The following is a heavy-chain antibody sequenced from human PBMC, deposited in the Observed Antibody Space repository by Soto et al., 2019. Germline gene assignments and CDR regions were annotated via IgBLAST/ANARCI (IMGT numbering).Heavy chain of an antibody. CDR1: GFTFSSYG. CDR2: ISYDGSNK. Sequence: QVQLVESGGGVVQPGRSLRLSCAASGFTFSSYGMHWVRQAPGKGLEWVAVISYDGSNKYYADSVKGRFTISRDNSKNTLYLQMNSLRAEDTAVYYCANLTTVELPYRTPYCYYGMDVWGQGPTVTVSS. D-gene: IGHD4-17*01. CDR3: ANLTTVELPYRTPYCYYGMDV. V-gene: IGHV3-30*18. J-gene: IGHJ6*02.